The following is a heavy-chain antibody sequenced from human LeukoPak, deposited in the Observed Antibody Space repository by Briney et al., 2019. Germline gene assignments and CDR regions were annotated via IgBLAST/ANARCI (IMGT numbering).Heavy chain of an antibody. D-gene: IGHD5-24*01. V-gene: IGHV1-8*01. Sequence: ASVKVSCKASGYTFTSYDINWVRQATGQGREWMGWMNPNSGNTGYAQKFPGRVTMTRNTSISTAYMELSSLRSEDTAVYYCARGRWLRGYYYYGMDVWGRGTTVTVSS. CDR2: MNPNSGNT. CDR1: GYTFTSYD. CDR3: ARGRWLRGYYYYGMDV. J-gene: IGHJ6*02.